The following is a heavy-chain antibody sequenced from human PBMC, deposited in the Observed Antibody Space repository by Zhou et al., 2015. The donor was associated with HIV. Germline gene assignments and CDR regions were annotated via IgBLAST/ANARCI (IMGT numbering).Heavy chain of an antibody. Sequence: QVQLVQSGAEVKKPGSSVKVSCKASGGTFSSYAISWVRQAPGQGLEWMGGIIPIFGTANYAQKFQGRVTITADESTSTAYMELSSLRSEDTAVYYCARGRGPVPYYYGFGEFPPRQVTTYGMDVVGAKG. D-gene: IGHD3-10*01. CDR3: ARGRGPVPYYYGFGEFPPRQVTTYGMDV. CDR2: IIPIFGTA. CDR1: GGTFSSYA. J-gene: IGHJ6*02. V-gene: IGHV1-69*01.